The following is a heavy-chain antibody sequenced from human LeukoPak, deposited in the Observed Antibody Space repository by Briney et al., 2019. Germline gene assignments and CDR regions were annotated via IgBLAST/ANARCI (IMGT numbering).Heavy chain of an antibody. CDR3: ARVLGYYYDSRGHDY. CDR2: ISTSSSYI. Sequence: GGSLRLSCAASGFTFSSYSMNWVRQAPGKGLEWVSSISTSSSYIYYADSVKGRFTISRDNAKNPLYLQMNSLRGEDTAVYYCARVLGYYYDSRGHDYWGQGTLVTVSS. J-gene: IGHJ4*02. CDR1: GFTFSSYS. V-gene: IGHV3-21*01. D-gene: IGHD3-22*01.